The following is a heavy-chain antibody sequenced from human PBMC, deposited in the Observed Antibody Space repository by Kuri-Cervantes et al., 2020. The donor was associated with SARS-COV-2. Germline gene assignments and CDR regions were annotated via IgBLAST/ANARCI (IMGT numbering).Heavy chain of an antibody. CDR3: ARKRNNYDFWSGPIYYFDY. Sequence: GVLKISCAASGFTFSSYWMSWVRQAPGKGLEWVANIKQDGSEKYYVDSVKGRFTISRDNAKNSLYLQMNSLRAEDTAVYYCARKRNNYDFWSGPIYYFDYWGQGTLVTVSS. V-gene: IGHV3-7*01. J-gene: IGHJ4*02. CDR2: IKQDGSEK. CDR1: GFTFSSYW. D-gene: IGHD3-3*01.